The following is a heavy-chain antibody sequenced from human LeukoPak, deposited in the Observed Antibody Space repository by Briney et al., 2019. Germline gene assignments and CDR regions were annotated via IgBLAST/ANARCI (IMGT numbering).Heavy chain of an antibody. D-gene: IGHD6-19*01. V-gene: IGHV4-39*07. J-gene: IGHJ4*02. CDR2: IYYSGST. Sequence: SETLSLTCTVSGGSISSSSYYWGWIRQPPGKGLEWIGSIYYSGSTYYNPSLKSRVTISVDTSKNQFSLKLSSVTAADTAVYYCARVTTEWLVFDYWGQGTLVTVSS. CDR3: ARVTTEWLVFDY. CDR1: GGSISSSSYY.